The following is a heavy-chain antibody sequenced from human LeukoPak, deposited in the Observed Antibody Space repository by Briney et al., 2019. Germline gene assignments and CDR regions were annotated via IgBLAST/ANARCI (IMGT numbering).Heavy chain of an antibody. J-gene: IGHJ4*02. CDR3: ARDRPGGSSLDS. D-gene: IGHD6-13*01. CDR2: IYYTGST. CDR1: GGSISRDY. Sequence: PSETLSLTCTVSGGSISRDYWSWIRQPPGKGLEWIGYIYYTGSTNYNPSLKSRVTISVDTSKNQFSLKLSSVTAADTAVYYCARDRPGGSSLDSWGQGTLVTVSS. V-gene: IGHV4-59*01.